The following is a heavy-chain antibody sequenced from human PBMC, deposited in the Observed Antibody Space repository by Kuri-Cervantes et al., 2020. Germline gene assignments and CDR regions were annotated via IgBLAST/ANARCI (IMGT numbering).Heavy chain of an antibody. D-gene: IGHD2-2*02. CDR3: AKSKVIPRTYFDY. CDR2: IYYSGST. Sequence: SETLSLTCTVSGGSISSSSYYWGWIRQPPGKGLEWIGSIYYSGSTYYNPSLKSRVTISVDTSKNQFSLKLSSVTAADTAVYYCAKSKVIPRTYFDYWGQGTLVTVSS. J-gene: IGHJ4*02. V-gene: IGHV4-39*01. CDR1: GGSISSSSYY.